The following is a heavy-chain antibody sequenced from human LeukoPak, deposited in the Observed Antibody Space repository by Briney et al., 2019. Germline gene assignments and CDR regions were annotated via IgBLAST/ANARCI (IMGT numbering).Heavy chain of an antibody. CDR3: ATTTVIDYYGMDV. Sequence: GGSLRLSCAASGFTFSSYSMTWVRQAPGKGLEWVSSISSSSSYIYYADSVKGRFTISRDNAKNSLYLQMNSLRAEDTAVYYCATTTVIDYYGMDVWGQGTTVTVSS. CDR1: GFTFSSYS. D-gene: IGHD4-17*01. V-gene: IGHV3-21*01. J-gene: IGHJ6*02. CDR2: ISSSSSYI.